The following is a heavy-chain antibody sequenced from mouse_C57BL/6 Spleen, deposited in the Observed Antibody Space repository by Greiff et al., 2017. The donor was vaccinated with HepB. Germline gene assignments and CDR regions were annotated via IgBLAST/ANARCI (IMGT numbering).Heavy chain of an antibody. V-gene: IGHV5-17*01. CDR3: ARDLLRYAMDY. J-gene: IGHJ4*01. CDR1: GFTFSDYG. Sequence: EVKLLESGGGLVKPGGSLKLSCAASGFTFSDYGMHWVRQAPEKGLEWVAYISSGSSTIYYADTVKGRFTISRDNAKNTLFLQMTSLRSEDTAMYYCARDLLRYAMDYWGQGTSVTVSS. CDR2: ISSGSSTI. D-gene: IGHD2-10*01.